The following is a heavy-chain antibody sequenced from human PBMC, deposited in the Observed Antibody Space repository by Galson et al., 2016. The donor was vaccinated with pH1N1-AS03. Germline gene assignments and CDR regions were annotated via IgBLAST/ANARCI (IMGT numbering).Heavy chain of an antibody. CDR1: GFIFSTFA. J-gene: IGHJ5*01. Sequence: SLRLSCAGSGFIFSTFAMSWVRQAQGKGLEWVSSINARGDDTYYADSVKGRFTISRDNSKNTLYLQMNNLRAEDTAVYYCGKGGYSTSPPAVDSWGHGTLVTVSS. D-gene: IGHD6-6*01. V-gene: IGHV3-23*01. CDR2: INARGDDT. CDR3: GKGGYSTSPPAVDS.